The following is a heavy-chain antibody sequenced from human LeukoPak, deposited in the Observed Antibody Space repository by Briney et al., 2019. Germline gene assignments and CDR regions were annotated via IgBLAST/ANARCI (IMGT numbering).Heavy chain of an antibody. CDR1: GLTVSSNY. V-gene: IGHV3-53*05. J-gene: IGHJ4*02. D-gene: IGHD6-19*01. CDR2: IYSGGST. Sequence: GGSLRLSCAASGLTVSSNYMSWVRQAPGKGLEWVSVIYSGGSTYYADSVKGRFTISRDNSKSTLYLQMNSLKAEDTAVYYCARGASLYSSDWYYPYWSQGTLVTVSS. CDR3: ARGASLYSSDWYYPY.